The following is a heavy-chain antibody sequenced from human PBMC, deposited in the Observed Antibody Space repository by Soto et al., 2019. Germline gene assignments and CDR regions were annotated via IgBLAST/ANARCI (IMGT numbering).Heavy chain of an antibody. J-gene: IGHJ4*02. Sequence: ASVKVSCKASGYTFTSYYMHWVRQAPGQGLEWMGIINPSGGSTSYAQEFQGRVTMTRDTSTSTVYMELSSLRSEDTAVYYCARDQQWLATNNYFDYWGQGTLVTVSS. CDR2: INPSGGST. V-gene: IGHV1-46*01. D-gene: IGHD6-19*01. CDR3: ARDQQWLATNNYFDY. CDR1: GYTFTSYY.